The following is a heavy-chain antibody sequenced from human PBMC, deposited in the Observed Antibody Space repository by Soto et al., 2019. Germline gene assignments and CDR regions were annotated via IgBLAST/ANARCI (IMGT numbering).Heavy chain of an antibody. Sequence: WASVKVSCKVSGYTLTELSMHWVRQAPGKGLEWMGGFDPEDGETIYAQKFQGRVTMTEDTSTDTAYMELSSLRSEDTAVYYCATEIVGAARAGGLYYYGMDVWGQGTTVTVSS. J-gene: IGHJ6*02. D-gene: IGHD6-6*01. CDR3: ATEIVGAARAGGLYYYGMDV. CDR2: FDPEDGET. V-gene: IGHV1-24*01. CDR1: GYTLTELS.